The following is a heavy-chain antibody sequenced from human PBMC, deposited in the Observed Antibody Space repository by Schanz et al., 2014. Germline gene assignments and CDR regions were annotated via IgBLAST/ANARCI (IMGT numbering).Heavy chain of an antibody. J-gene: IGHJ4*02. Sequence: QVQLVQSGAEVKKPGASVKVFCKASGYTFTSYGINWVRQAPGQGLEWMGWISAYNGNTNYAQKLQGRVTMTTDTSTSTAYMDLSRLKSDDTAVYYCARAFGGYDPAGALDYWGQGTLVTVAS. V-gene: IGHV1-18*01. D-gene: IGHD5-12*01. CDR3: ARAFGGYDPAGALDY. CDR1: GYTFTSYG. CDR2: ISAYNGNT.